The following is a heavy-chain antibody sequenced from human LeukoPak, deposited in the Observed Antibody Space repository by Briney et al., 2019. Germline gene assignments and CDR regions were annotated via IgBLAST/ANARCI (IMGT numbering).Heavy chain of an antibody. CDR3: ARGYCSSTSCYKNWFDP. CDR1: GFTFSSYW. J-gene: IGHJ5*02. V-gene: IGHV3-74*01. CDR2: INGDESGT. D-gene: IGHD2-2*02. Sequence: GGSLRLSCAASGFTFSSYWMHWVRQGPGKGLLWVSRINGDESGTSYADSVEGRFTISRDNAKNTLYLQMNSLRAEDTAVYYCARGYCSSTSCYKNWFDPWGQGTLVTVSS.